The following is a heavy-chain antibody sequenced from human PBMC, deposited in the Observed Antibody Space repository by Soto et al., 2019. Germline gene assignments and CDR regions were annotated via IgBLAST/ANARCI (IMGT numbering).Heavy chain of an antibody. D-gene: IGHD1-7*01. CDR1: GYTLPELS. CDR3: ATPGPGTGTTNYYGMDV. Sequence: QVQLVQSGAEVKKPGASVKVSCKVSGYTLPELSMHWVRQAPGKGLEWMGGFDPEDGETIYAQKFQGRVTMTEDTSTDTAYMELSSLRSEDTAVYYCATPGPGTGTTNYYGMDVWGQGTTVTVSS. J-gene: IGHJ6*02. CDR2: FDPEDGET. V-gene: IGHV1-24*01.